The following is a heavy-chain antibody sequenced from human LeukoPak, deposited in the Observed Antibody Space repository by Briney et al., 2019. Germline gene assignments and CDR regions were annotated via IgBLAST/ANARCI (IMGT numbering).Heavy chain of an antibody. CDR2: IYYSGST. Sequence: PSETLSLTCTVSGGSISSYYWSWIRQPPGKGLEWIEYIYYSGSTNYNPSLKSRVTISVDTSKNQFSLKLSSVTAADTAVYYCARERRYNWNDDYWGQGTLVTVSS. CDR1: GGSISSYY. J-gene: IGHJ4*02. D-gene: IGHD1-1*01. V-gene: IGHV4-59*01. CDR3: ARERRYNWNDDY.